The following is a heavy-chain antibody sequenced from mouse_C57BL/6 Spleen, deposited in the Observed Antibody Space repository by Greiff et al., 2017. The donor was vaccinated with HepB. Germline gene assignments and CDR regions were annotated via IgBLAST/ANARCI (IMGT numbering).Heavy chain of an antibody. CDR1: GYTFTSYW. V-gene: IGHV1-59*01. J-gene: IGHJ1*03. D-gene: IGHD2-5*01. CDR3: ARRAGGYSNYRYFDV. CDR2: IDPSDSYT. Sequence: QVQLQQSGAELVRPGTSVKLSCKASGYTFTSYWMHWVKQRPGQGLEWIGVIDPSDSYTNYNQKFKGKATLTVDTSSSTAYMQLSSLTSEDSAVYYCARRAGGYSNYRYFDVWGTGTTVTVSS.